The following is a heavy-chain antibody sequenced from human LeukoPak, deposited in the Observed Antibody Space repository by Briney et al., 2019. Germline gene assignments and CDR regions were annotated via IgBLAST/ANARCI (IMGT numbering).Heavy chain of an antibody. J-gene: IGHJ4*02. D-gene: IGHD3-16*01. CDR1: GFTFSSYA. CDR2: IRSSGDT. CDR3: VLRGGATDY. Sequence: PGGSLRLSCAGFTFSSYAMSWVRQAPGKGLEWVSTIRSSGDTYYADSVKGRFTISRDNSKNTLYLQMNSLRAEDTAVYYCVLRGGATDYWGQGTLVTVSS. V-gene: IGHV3-23*01.